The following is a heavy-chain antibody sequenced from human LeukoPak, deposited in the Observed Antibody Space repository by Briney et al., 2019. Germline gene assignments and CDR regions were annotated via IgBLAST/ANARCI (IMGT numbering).Heavy chain of an antibody. CDR2: LKQDGSER. CDR3: TREGEYSNSWYYFDY. J-gene: IGHJ4*02. D-gene: IGHD6-13*01. Sequence: GGSLRLSCVASGFTFSSYWMSWVRQAPGKGLEWVANLKQDGSERGFVDSVKGRFTVSRDNAKNSMYLQMNSLRAEDTAMYYCTREGEYSNSWYYFDYWGQGTLVTVSS. V-gene: IGHV3-7*03. CDR1: GFTFSSYW.